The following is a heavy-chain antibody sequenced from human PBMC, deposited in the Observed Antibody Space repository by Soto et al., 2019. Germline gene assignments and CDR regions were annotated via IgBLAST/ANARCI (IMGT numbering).Heavy chain of an antibody. J-gene: IGHJ3*02. CDR2: INHSGST. Sequence: SETLSLTCTVSGGSISSTSYYWSWIRQPPGKGLEWIGEINHSGSTNYNPSLKSRVTISVDTSKNQFSLKLSSVTAADTAVYYCARGRILRYFDWSPGAYPSGAFDIWGQGTMVTVSS. CDR3: ARGRILRYFDWSPGAYPSGAFDI. CDR1: GGSISSTSYY. D-gene: IGHD3-9*01. V-gene: IGHV4-39*07.